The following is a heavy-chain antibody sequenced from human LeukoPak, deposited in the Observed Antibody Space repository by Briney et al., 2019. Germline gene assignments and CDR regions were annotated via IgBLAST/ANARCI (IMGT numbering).Heavy chain of an antibody. D-gene: IGHD2-15*01. CDR3: NTGYCSSSSCHRSLYFDY. Sequence: GGSLRLSCAASGFTFTNAWMSWVCQAPGKGLEWIGRIKSKTDGGTTDYTAPVKGRFTVSRDDSKNTLYLQMNSLKTEDTAVYYCNTGYCSSSSCHRSLYFDYWGQGTLVTVSS. CDR2: IKSKTDGGTT. J-gene: IGHJ4*02. V-gene: IGHV3-15*01. CDR1: GFTFTNAW.